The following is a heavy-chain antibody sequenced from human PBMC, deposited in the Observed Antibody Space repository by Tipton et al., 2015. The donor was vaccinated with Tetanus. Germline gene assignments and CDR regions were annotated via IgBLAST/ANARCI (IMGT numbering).Heavy chain of an antibody. J-gene: IGHJ4*02. CDR3: ARGTSRIVYYFDY. CDR2: INRGSSII. D-gene: IGHD2-21*01. V-gene: IGHV3-48*01. CDR1: GFNFGDYG. Sequence: SLRLSCAASGFNFGDYGFNWIRRAPGKGPQWLSYINRGSSIIYYRESVKGRFTVSRDNAGSSLYLQMNSLRAEDTAVYYCARGTSRIVYYFDYWGQGTLVTVSS.